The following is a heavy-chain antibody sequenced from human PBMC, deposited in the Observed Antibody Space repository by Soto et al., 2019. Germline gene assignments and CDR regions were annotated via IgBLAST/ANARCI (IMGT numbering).Heavy chain of an antibody. CDR3: ASTHTRSYYQVVND. CDR2: IYRSGTT. D-gene: IGHD1-26*01. V-gene: IGHV4-38-2*01. J-gene: IGHJ4*02. Sequence: KASETLSLTCVVSNFSISSGYYWGWIRHSPGKGLELIASIYRSGTTSYNPSLKSRVTISVDPSKNQFSLMLTEVTAADTAVYYSASTHTRSYYQVVNDWVRGSLVTVSS. CDR1: NFSISSGYY.